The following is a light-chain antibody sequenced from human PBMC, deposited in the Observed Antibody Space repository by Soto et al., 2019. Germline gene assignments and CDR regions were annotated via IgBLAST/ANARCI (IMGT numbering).Light chain of an antibody. Sequence: EIVMTQSPATLSVSPGERATLSCRASQTVNSNLAWYQQKPGQAPRLLIYGASTRATGISARFSGSGSGTEFTLTFSSLESEDFAVYYCQEYNNWPLAFGGGTKVEIK. CDR3: QEYNNWPLA. V-gene: IGKV3-15*01. J-gene: IGKJ4*01. CDR1: QTVNSN. CDR2: GAS.